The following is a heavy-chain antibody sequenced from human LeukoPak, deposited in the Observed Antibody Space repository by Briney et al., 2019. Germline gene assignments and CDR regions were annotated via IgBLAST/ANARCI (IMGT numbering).Heavy chain of an antibody. V-gene: IGHV1-8*01. Sequence: GASVKVSCKASGYTFTSYDINWVRQATGQGLEWMGWMNPNSGNTGYAQKFQGRVTMTRNTSISTAYMELSSLRSEDTAVYYCARKGSSSWTLDYWGQGTLVTVSS. CDR1: GYTFTSYD. CDR2: MNPNSGNT. D-gene: IGHD6-13*01. CDR3: ARKGSSSWTLDY. J-gene: IGHJ4*02.